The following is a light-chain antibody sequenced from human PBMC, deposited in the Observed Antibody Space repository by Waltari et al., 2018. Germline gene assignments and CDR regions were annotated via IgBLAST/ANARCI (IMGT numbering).Light chain of an antibody. CDR3: QKYESLPAT. Sequence: EIVFTQSPGTLSLSPGERATLSCRASQSVRKYLAWYQQRPGQAPRLLIYDASTRATGIPDRFSGSGFGTDFSLTISRLEPEDFAVYYCQKYESLPATFGQGTKVEIK. V-gene: IGKV3-20*01. CDR1: QSVRKY. J-gene: IGKJ1*01. CDR2: DAS.